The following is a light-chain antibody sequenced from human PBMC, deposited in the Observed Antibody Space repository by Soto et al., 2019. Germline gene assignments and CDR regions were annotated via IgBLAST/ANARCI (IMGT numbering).Light chain of an antibody. J-gene: IGKJ4*01. CDR1: QSLVYSDGNTY. Sequence: DVVMTQSPLSLPVTLGQPDSISCRSSQSLVYSDGNTYLNWFQQRPGQSRRRLIFKVSNRDSGVPDRFSGSGSGTDFELKISRVLAVDVVVYYCRHGIPFHTLRGGTRVDTK. V-gene: IGKV2-30*01. CDR2: KVS. CDR3: RHGIPFHT.